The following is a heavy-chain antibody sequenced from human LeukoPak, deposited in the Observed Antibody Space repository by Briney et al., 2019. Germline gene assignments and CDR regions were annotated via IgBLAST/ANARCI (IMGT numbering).Heavy chain of an antibody. V-gene: IGHV3-11*01. CDR1: GFTFSDYY. CDR3: AREDCGGDCGDPSRQHHAFDI. J-gene: IGHJ3*02. D-gene: IGHD2-21*01. Sequence: PGGSLRLSCAASGFTFSDYYMSWIRQAPGKGLEWVSYISSSGSTTYYADSVKGRFTISRDNAKNSLYLQMNSLRAEDTAVYYCAREDCGGDCGDPSRQHHAFDIWGQGTMVTVSS. CDR2: ISSSGSTT.